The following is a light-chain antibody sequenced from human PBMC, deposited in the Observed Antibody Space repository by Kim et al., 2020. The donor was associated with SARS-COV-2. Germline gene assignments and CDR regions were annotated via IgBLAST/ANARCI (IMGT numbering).Light chain of an antibody. CDR2: SNN. V-gene: IGLV10-54*01. CDR1: SNNVGNQG. CDR3: TAWDSSLTAVV. Sequence: QAGLTQPPSVSNALRQTATLTCTGNSNNVGNQGAAWLQQHQGHPPKLLSYSNNNRPSGISERLSASRSGNTASLTITGLQPEDEADYYCTAWDSSLTAVVFGGGTKLTVL. J-gene: IGLJ2*01.